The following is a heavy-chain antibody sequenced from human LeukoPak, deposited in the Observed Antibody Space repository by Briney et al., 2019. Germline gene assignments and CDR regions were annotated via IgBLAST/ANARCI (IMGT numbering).Heavy chain of an antibody. CDR3: AKSSPPPLRY. Sequence: GGSLRLSCAASGFTFSSFGMHWVRQAPGQGLEWVAFIWYDGTNQYYADSVEGRFTITRDNSKTTLYLIMNRLRAEDTAVYYCAKSSPPPLRYWGQGTLLSVPS. J-gene: IGHJ4*02. CDR1: GFTFSSFG. V-gene: IGHV3-30*02. CDR2: IWYDGTNQ.